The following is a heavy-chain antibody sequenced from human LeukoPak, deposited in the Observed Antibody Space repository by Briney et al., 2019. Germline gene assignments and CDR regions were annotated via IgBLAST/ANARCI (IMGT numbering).Heavy chain of an antibody. CDR3: ASSIAADNWFAP. V-gene: IGHV4-59*01. J-gene: IGHJ5*02. Sequence: LGTLSPTCTVSGGSLTSYYWNWIPQPPGDGLEWIGNIYYSGSTNYNPSLKSRVTISVDTSKNQFSLKLNSVTAADTAVYYCASSIAADNWFAPWGQGTRVTVSS. CDR2: IYYSGST. D-gene: IGHD6-13*01. CDR1: GGSLTSYY.